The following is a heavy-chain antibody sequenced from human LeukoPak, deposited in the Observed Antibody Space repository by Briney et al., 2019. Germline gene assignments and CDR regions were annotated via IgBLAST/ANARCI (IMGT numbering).Heavy chain of an antibody. V-gene: IGHV4-59*01. D-gene: IGHD6-13*01. CDR2: IYYNGNT. CDR3: ARGPLSSRTTWTWFDP. Sequence: SETLSLTCTVPGGSISPYYWTWIRQPPGKGLEWIGYIYYNGNTNYTPSLKSRITISVDTSKNQFSLRLKSVTAADTDVYYCARGPLSSRTTWTWFDPWGQGTLVTVSS. J-gene: IGHJ5*02. CDR1: GGSISPYY.